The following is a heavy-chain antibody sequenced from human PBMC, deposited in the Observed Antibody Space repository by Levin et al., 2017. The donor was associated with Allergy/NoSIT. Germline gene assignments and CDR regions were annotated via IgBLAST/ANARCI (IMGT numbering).Heavy chain of an antibody. CDR2: IRSKANNYAT. D-gene: IGHD5-18*01. J-gene: IGHJ4*02. Sequence: GGSLRLSCAASGFSFSGSAMHWVRQASGKGLEWVGRIRSKANNYATAYVASVKGRFTISRDDAKNMAYLQMHSLKTEDTAVYYCAVPSYRYGDAIDYWGQGTLVTVSS. CDR1: GFSFSGSA. V-gene: IGHV3-73*01. CDR3: AVPSYRYGDAIDY.